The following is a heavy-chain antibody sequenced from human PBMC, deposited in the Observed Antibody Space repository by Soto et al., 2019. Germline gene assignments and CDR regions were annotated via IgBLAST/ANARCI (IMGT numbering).Heavy chain of an antibody. D-gene: IGHD3-10*01. Sequence: SETLSLTCAVYGGSFSGYYWSWIRQPPGKGLEWIGEINHSGSTNYNPSLKSRVTISVDTSKNQFSLKLSSVSAADTAVYYCAIVIFYHGSGSPHPPYGMDVWGQGTTVTVSS. J-gene: IGHJ6*02. V-gene: IGHV4-34*01. CDR3: AIVIFYHGSGSPHPPYGMDV. CDR2: INHSGST. CDR1: GGSFSGYY.